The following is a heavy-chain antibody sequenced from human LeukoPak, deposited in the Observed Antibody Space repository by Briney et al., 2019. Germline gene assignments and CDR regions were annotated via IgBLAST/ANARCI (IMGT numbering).Heavy chain of an antibody. CDR1: GFTFDDYA. J-gene: IGHJ4*02. Sequence: PGRSLRLSCAASGFTFDDYAMHWVRQAPGKGLEWVANIKADGSQQYYVDSVRGRFTITRDNAENSLYLQMNSPRAEDTAVYYCTRNSLDYWGLGTLITVSS. CDR3: TRNSLDY. CDR2: IKADGSQQ. V-gene: IGHV3-7*03.